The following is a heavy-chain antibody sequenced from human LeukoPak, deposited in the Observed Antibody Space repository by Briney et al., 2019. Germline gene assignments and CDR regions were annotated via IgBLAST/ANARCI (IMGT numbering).Heavy chain of an antibody. CDR2: IYPGDSDT. J-gene: IGHJ5*02. D-gene: IGHD2/OR15-2a*01. CDR3: ARVYEDCTSTTCYHGWFDP. Sequence: PGESLKISCKGSGYSFPTSWMGWVRQMPGKGLEWMGIIYPGDSDTRYSPSFQGQATISVDTSINTVYLQWSSLRASDTAMYYCARVYEDCTSTTCYHGWFDPWGQGTLVTVSS. CDR1: GYSFPTSW. V-gene: IGHV5-51*01.